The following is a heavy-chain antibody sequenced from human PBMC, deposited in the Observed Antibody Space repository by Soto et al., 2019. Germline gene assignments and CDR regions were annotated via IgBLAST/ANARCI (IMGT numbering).Heavy chain of an antibody. CDR1: GFTFSSYS. CDR2: ISSSSSTI. V-gene: IGHV3-48*01. D-gene: IGHD4-17*01. CDR3: ARDYGDYVYRFDY. J-gene: IGHJ4*02. Sequence: GGSLRLSCAASGFTFSSYSMNWVRQAPGKGLEWVSYISSSSSTIYYADSVKGRFTISRDNAKNSLYLQMNSLRAEDTAVYYCARDYGDYVYRFDYWGQGTLVTVSS.